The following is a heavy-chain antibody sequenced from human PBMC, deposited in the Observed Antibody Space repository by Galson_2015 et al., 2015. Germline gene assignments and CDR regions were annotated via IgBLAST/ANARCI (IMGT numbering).Heavy chain of an antibody. Sequence: SLRLSCAASGFTFSSYAMHWVRQAPGKGLEWVAVIWFDGNNKNYADSVKGRFTHTRDNSKNTLYLQMNSLRAEDTAVYYCARDKGVAYCSSTTCSVFDYWGQGTLVTVSS. CDR3: ARDKGVAYCSSTTCSVFDY. CDR2: IWFDGNNK. V-gene: IGHV3-33*08. CDR1: GFTFSSYA. J-gene: IGHJ4*02. D-gene: IGHD2-2*01.